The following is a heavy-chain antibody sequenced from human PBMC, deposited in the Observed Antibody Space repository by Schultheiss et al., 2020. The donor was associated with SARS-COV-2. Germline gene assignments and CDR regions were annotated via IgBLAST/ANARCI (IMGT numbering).Heavy chain of an antibody. V-gene: IGHV4-31*03. Sequence: LRLSCTVSGGSISSGGYYWSWIRQHPGKGLEWIGYIYYSGSTYYNPSLKSRVTISVDTSKNQFSLKLSSVTAADTAVYYCARGWGPNYFDYWGQGTLVTVSS. D-gene: IGHD3-16*01. CDR2: IYYSGST. CDR3: ARGWGPNYFDY. J-gene: IGHJ4*02. CDR1: GGSISSGGYY.